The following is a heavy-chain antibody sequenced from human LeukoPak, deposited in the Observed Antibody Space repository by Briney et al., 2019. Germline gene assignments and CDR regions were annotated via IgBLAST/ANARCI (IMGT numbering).Heavy chain of an antibody. D-gene: IGHD3-16*01. CDR1: GGSISSGSYY. CDR3: ARDVEDYDYVWGSYYYYMDV. J-gene: IGHJ6*03. Sequence: NPSETLSLTCTVSGGSISSGSYYWSWIRRPAGKGLEWIGHIYTSGSTNYNPSLKSRVTISVDTSKNQFSLKLSSVTAADTAVYYCARDVEDYDYVWGSYYYYMDVWGKGTTVTISS. CDR2: IYTSGST. V-gene: IGHV4-61*09.